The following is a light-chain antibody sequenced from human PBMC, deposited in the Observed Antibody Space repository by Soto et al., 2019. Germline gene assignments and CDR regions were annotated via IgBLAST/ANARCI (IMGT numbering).Light chain of an antibody. CDR1: SNDVGGHNL. V-gene: IGLV2-23*02. Sequence: QSVLTQPASVCGSPGQSITISCTGTSNDVGGHNLVSWYQQHPGKVPKLLIYEVTKRPSGVSSRFSGSKSGNTAALTISGLQTEDEADYYCCSFAGRTTIIFGGGTQLTVL. CDR2: EVT. J-gene: IGLJ2*01. CDR3: CSFAGRTTII.